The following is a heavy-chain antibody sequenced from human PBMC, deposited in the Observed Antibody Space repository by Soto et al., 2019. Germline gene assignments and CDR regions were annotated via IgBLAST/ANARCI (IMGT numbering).Heavy chain of an antibody. D-gene: IGHD5-12*01. J-gene: IGHJ5*02. CDR1: GYSFTAYH. V-gene: IGHV1-2*02. CDR2: INPDSGGT. Sequence: QVQLVQSGAEVKKPGASVKVSCKASGYSFTAYHIHWVRQAPGQGLEWMGWINPDSGGTNYPQKFLGRGTMTTDTSIATAYMELSRLRSDDTAVYYVARVARDGYSRGGFDPWGQGTLVTVSA. CDR3: ARVARDGYSRGGFDP.